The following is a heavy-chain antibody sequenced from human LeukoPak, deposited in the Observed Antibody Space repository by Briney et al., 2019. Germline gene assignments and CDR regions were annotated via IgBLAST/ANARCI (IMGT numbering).Heavy chain of an antibody. CDR2: INHSGST. CDR3: ARVPPYCSSTSCYQVFFDY. J-gene: IGHJ4*02. Sequence: SETLSLTCAVYGGSFSGYYWTWIRQPPGKGLEWIGEINHSGSTNYNPSLKSRVTISVDTSKNQFSLKLSSVTAADTAVYYCARVPPYCSSTSCYQVFFDYWGQGTLVTVSS. V-gene: IGHV4-34*01. CDR1: GGSFSGYY. D-gene: IGHD2-2*01.